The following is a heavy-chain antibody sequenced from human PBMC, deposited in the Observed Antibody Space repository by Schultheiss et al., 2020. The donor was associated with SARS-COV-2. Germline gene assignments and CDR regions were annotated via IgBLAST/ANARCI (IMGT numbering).Heavy chain of an antibody. V-gene: IGHV3-30*04. CDR2: ISYDGSNK. D-gene: IGHD1-26*01. Sequence: GGSLRLSCAASGFTFSSYAMHWVRQAPGKGLEWVAVISYDGSNKYYADSVEGRFTISRDNSKNTLYLQMNSLRAEDTAVYYCARDTGAPFDYWGQGTLVTVSS. CDR3: ARDTGAPFDY. CDR1: GFTFSSYA. J-gene: IGHJ4*02.